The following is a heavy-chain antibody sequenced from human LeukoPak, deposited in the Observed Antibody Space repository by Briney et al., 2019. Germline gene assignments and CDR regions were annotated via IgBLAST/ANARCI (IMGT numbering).Heavy chain of an antibody. D-gene: IGHD2-8*01. CDR2: INHDGSEK. V-gene: IGHV3-7*01. CDR3: ARLLAYGGGGEAFDY. Sequence: PGGSLRLSCAASGFTFSTYWMTWVRQAPGKGLEWVANINHDGSEKYYVDSVRGRFTISRDNAKNSLYLQMSSLRAEDTALYYCARLLAYGGGGEAFDYWGQGSLVTVSS. J-gene: IGHJ4*02. CDR1: GFTFSTYW.